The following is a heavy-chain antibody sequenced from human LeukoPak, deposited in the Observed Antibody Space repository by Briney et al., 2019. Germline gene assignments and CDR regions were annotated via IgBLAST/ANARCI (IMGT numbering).Heavy chain of an antibody. CDR3: ARAPYNRDFDY. J-gene: IGHJ4*02. CDR2: IRSNSDGGTI. CDR1: GFTFSNAW. Sequence: PGGSLRLSCATSGFTFSNAWMNWVRQAPGKGLEWVGRIRSNSDGGTIDYAAPVKGRFTLSRDDSKTTLYLQMNSLQTEDTAVYYCARAPYNRDFDYWGQGTLVTVSS. V-gene: IGHV3-15*07. D-gene: IGHD1-14*01.